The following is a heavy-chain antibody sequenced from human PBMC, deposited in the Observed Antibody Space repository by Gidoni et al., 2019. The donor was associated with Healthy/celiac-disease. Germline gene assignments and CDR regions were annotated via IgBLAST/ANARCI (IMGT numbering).Heavy chain of an antibody. J-gene: IGHJ3*02. Sequence: EVELVESGGGLVQPGGYPRLSCAATGFPFSSYYMHWVRQATGKGLEWVSTIGTSGDTYCPGSVNGRFTISREHAKSTLYLHMIGLSAGETAVYYCEGSLCYAFDIWGQGTMVTVSS. CDR3: EGSLCYAFDI. CDR1: GFPFSSYY. V-gene: IGHV3-13*01. D-gene: IGHD2-21*01. CDR2: IGTSGDT.